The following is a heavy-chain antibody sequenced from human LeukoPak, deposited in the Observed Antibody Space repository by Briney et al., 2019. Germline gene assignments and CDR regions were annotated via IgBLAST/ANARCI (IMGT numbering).Heavy chain of an antibody. D-gene: IGHD6-19*01. V-gene: IGHV4-59*01. CDR3: ARDYRGWYYFDY. J-gene: IGHJ4*02. Sequence: SETLSLTCTVSGGSINNYYWSWIRQSPGKGLEWIEYIYYSGSTNYNPSLKSRVTISLDTSKNQFSLKLSSVTAADTAVYYCARDYRGWYYFDYWGQGTLVTVSS. CDR2: IYYSGST. CDR1: GGSINNYY.